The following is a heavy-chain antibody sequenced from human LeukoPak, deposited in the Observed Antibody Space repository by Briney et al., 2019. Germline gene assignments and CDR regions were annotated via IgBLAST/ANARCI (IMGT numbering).Heavy chain of an antibody. Sequence: SETLSLTCTVSGGSISSYYWSWIRQPPGKGLEWIGYIYYSGSTNYNPSLKSRVTISVDTSKNQFSLKLSSVTAADTAVYYCARGVEWLFNYWGQGTLVTVSS. CDR1: GGSISSYY. V-gene: IGHV4-59*08. D-gene: IGHD3-3*01. J-gene: IGHJ4*02. CDR2: IYYSGST. CDR3: ARGVEWLFNY.